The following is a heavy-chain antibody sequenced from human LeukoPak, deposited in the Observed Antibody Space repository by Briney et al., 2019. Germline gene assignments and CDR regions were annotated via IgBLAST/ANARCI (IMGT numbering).Heavy chain of an antibody. CDR1: GGTFSSYA. D-gene: IGHD4-23*01. Sequence: GASVKVSCKASGGTFSSYAISWVRQAPGQGLEWMGGIIPIFGTANYAQKFQGRVTMTTDTSTSTAYMELRSLRSDDTAVYYCARDQVVTPFDYWGQGTLVTVSS. V-gene: IGHV1-69*05. CDR2: IIPIFGTA. CDR3: ARDQVVTPFDY. J-gene: IGHJ4*02.